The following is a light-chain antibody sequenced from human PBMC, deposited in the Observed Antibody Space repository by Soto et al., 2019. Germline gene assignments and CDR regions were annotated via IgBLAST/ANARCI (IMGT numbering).Light chain of an antibody. CDR3: QSYDRDLTGWA. J-gene: IGLJ3*02. CDR1: SSDVGGYNY. V-gene: IGLV2-8*01. Sequence: QSALTQPPSASGSPGQSVTISCTGTSSDVGGYNYVSWYQHHPGKAPKFMIYEVSKRPSGVPDRFSGSKSGNTASLAITGLRAEDEAVYFCQSYDRDLTGWAFGGGTQLTVL. CDR2: EVS.